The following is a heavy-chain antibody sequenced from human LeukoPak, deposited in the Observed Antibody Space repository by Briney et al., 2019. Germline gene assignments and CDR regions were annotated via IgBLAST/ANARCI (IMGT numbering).Heavy chain of an antibody. CDR1: GFTFSSYP. CDR3: AKSFHSDSSGYSWGTFDY. V-gene: IGHV3-23*01. J-gene: IGHJ4*02. CDR2: IGGSGGST. Sequence: QPGGSLRLSCAASGFTFSSYPMSWVRQAPGKRLEWVSAIGGSGGSTYYADSVKGRFTISRDNSKNTLYLHVNSLRADDTAVYYCAKSFHSDSSGYSWGTFDYWGQGALVTVSS. D-gene: IGHD3-22*01.